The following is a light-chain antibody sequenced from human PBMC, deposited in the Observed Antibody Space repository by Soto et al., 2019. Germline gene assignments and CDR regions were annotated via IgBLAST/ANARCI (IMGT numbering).Light chain of an antibody. CDR3: QHYSRWPWT. J-gene: IGKJ1*01. CDR1: QSISSS. Sequence: ELLLTQSPATLSVSPGERATLSCRASQSISSSLVWYQQKPGQAPRLLIYGPSTRATGITARFSGSGSGPEFTLTIGSMQSEAVAVYYAQHYSRWPWTLGQGNKVDIK. V-gene: IGKV3-15*01. CDR2: GPS.